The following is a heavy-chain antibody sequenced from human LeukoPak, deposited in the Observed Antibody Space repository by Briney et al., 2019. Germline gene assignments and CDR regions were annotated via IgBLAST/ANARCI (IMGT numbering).Heavy chain of an antibody. Sequence: VGSLGLSCAASGFTFSSAAMTWVRQAPGKGLEWVSTITGSDDRTYYADSVRGRFTISRGYSKNTLRLQMNSLRVEDTAIYYCAKGPQVGSGYHPDYWGQGTLVTVSS. D-gene: IGHD3-22*01. J-gene: IGHJ4*02. V-gene: IGHV3-23*01. CDR1: GFTFSSAA. CDR3: AKGPQVGSGYHPDY. CDR2: ITGSDDRT.